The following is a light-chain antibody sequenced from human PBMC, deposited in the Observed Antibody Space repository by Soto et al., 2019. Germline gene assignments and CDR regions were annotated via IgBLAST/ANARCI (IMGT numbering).Light chain of an antibody. CDR3: QSYGSSVSVV. J-gene: IGLJ2*01. CDR2: GNS. Sequence: QSVLTQPPSVSGAPGQRVTISCTGSSSNIGAGYDVQWYQQLPGTAPKLLIYGNSNRPSGVPDRFSGSKSGTSASLAITGLQAEDESYYYCQSYGSSVSVVFGRGTKLTVL. CDR1: SSNIGAGYD. V-gene: IGLV1-40*01.